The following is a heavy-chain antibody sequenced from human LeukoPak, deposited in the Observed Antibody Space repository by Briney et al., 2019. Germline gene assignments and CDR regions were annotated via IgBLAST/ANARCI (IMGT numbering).Heavy chain of an antibody. CDR3: ARHLRSGWYDY. Sequence: SETLSLTCTVSGGSISSYYWSWIRQPPGKGLEWIGYIYYSGSTNYNPSLKSRVTISVDTSKNQFSLELSSVTAADTAVYYCARHLRSGWYDYWGQGTLVTVSS. V-gene: IGHV4-59*08. CDR2: IYYSGST. D-gene: IGHD6-19*01. J-gene: IGHJ4*02. CDR1: GGSISSYY.